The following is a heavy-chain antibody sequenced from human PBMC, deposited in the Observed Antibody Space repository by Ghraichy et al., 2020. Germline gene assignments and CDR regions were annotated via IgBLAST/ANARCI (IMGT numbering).Heavy chain of an antibody. Sequence: SETLSLTCAVYGGSFSAYYWNWIRQPPGKGLEWIGEINHSGSTNYNPSLKSRVSISVDTSKNQFSLKLSSVTAADTAVYYCARGRGSSSYMRTSPFDYWGQGTLVTVSS. V-gene: IGHV4-34*01. D-gene: IGHD6-6*01. CDR3: ARGRGSSSYMRTSPFDY. CDR1: GGSFSAYY. CDR2: INHSGST. J-gene: IGHJ4*02.